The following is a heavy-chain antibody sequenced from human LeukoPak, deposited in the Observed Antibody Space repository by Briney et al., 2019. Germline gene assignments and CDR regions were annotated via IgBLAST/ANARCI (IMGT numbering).Heavy chain of an antibody. Sequence: GGSLRLSCAASGFTFSGFEMHWVRQAPGKGLEWVAFIQFDEGNKFYADSVRGRFTISRDISKNTLYLQMNSLRVEDTAVYYCARERGYNYGYSDYWGQGTLVTVSS. D-gene: IGHD5-18*01. J-gene: IGHJ4*02. V-gene: IGHV3-30*02. CDR2: IQFDEGNK. CDR3: ARERGYNYGYSDY. CDR1: GFTFSGFE.